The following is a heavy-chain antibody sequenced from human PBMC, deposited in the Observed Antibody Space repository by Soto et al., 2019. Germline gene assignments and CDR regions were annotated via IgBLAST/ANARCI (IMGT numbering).Heavy chain of an antibody. D-gene: IGHD6-13*01. Sequence: QVQLVQSGAEVKKPGASVQVSCKTSGYTFTSYDINWVRQAPGQGLEWVGWMNTNSDDTRSAQKFRGRLTLTRDKSMRAVYMKLSNLRPHDTAVYYCAREWSAAGHFYGMDVWGQGTTVAVSS. CDR2: MNTNSDDT. CDR1: GYTFTSYD. CDR3: AREWSAAGHFYGMDV. V-gene: IGHV1-8*01. J-gene: IGHJ6*02.